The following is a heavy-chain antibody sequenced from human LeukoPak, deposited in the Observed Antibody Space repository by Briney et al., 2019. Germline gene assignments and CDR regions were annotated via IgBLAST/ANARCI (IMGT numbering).Heavy chain of an antibody. CDR2: ISAYNGNT. Sequence: GASVKVSCKASGYTFTSYGISWVRQAPGQGLEWMGWISAYNGNTNYAQKLQGRVTMTTDTSTSTAYMELRSLRSDDTAVYYCARDRSRQWLVLGSYAFDIWGQGTMVTVSS. V-gene: IGHV1-18*01. CDR3: ARDRSRQWLVLGSYAFDI. CDR1: GYTFTSYG. D-gene: IGHD6-19*01. J-gene: IGHJ3*02.